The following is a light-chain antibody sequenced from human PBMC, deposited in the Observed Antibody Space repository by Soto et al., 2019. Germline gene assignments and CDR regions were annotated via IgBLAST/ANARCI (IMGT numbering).Light chain of an antibody. CDR3: QQYNSYRT. CDR2: QTS. CDR1: QYINTR. Sequence: EIVLTQSPATLSSFPGDRVTLSCRASQYINTRLAWYQHRPGQAPRLLIYQTSIRAAGIPARFSASGSGTEFTLTISSLQPDDFATYYCQQYNSYRTFGQGTKVDIK. V-gene: IGKV3D-15*01. J-gene: IGKJ1*01.